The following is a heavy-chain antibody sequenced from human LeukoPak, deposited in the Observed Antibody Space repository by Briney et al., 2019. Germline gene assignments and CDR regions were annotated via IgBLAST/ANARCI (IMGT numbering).Heavy chain of an antibody. J-gene: IGHJ4*02. Sequence: GGSQRLSCAASGFTFSSYAMSWIRQAPGKGLEWVGFIRSKAYGETADYAASVKGRFTISRDDSKAIAYLQMNSLKTEDTAVYHCTRDRGAYNLYDYWGQGTLVTVSS. CDR1: GFTFSSYA. V-gene: IGHV3-49*03. D-gene: IGHD1-1*01. CDR3: TRDRGAYNLYDY. CDR2: IRSKAYGETA.